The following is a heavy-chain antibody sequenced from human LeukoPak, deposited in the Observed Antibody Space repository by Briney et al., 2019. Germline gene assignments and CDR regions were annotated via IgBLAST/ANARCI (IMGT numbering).Heavy chain of an antibody. CDR2: IYPGDSDT. D-gene: IGHD4-23*01. CDR1: GYSSTTYW. J-gene: IGHJ4*02. V-gene: IGHV5-51*01. Sequence: GESLKISCKGSGYSSTTYWIGWVRQMPGKGMEWMGIIYPGDSDTRYSPSFKGQVTISADKSISTAYLQWSSLRASDTAMYYAIAYGGNSGRVYWGQGTLVTVSS. CDR3: IAYGGNSGRVY.